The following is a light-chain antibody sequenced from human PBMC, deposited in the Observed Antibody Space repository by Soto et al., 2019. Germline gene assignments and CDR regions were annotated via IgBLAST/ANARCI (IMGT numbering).Light chain of an antibody. J-gene: IGKJ1*01. CDR1: QSISSW. CDR3: QQYDTYWT. CDR2: KAS. V-gene: IGKV1-5*03. Sequence: DIQMTQSPSTLSASVGDRFTITCRASQSISSWLAWYQQKPGKAPNLLIDKASSLKSGVPSRFSGSGSGTEFTLTISNLQPDDFATYYCQQYDTYWTFGQGTKVDIK.